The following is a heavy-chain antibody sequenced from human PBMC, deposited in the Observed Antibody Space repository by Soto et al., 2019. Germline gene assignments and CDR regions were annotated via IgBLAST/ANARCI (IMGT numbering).Heavy chain of an antibody. CDR2: IYYSGST. J-gene: IGHJ4*02. CDR3: AREGGSYFFDY. Sequence: SKTLSLTCTVSGGSISSYYWNWIRQPPGKGLEWIGYIYYSGSTNYNPSLKSRVTISVDTSKNQFSLKLSSVTAADTAVYYCAREGGSYFFDYWGQGTLVTVSS. V-gene: IGHV4-59*01. CDR1: GGSISSYY. D-gene: IGHD5-18*01.